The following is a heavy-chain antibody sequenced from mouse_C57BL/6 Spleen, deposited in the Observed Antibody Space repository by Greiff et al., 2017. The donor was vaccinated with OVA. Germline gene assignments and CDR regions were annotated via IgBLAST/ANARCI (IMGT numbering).Heavy chain of an antibody. J-gene: IGHJ4*01. CDR1: GYSFTDYN. D-gene: IGHD1-1*01. CDR3: ARITTVSSYYYAMDY. CDR2: INPNYGTT. V-gene: IGHV1-39*01. Sequence: EVQRVESGPELVKPGASVKISCKASGYSFTDYNMNWVKQSNGKSLEWIGVINPNYGTTSYNQKFKGKATLTVDQSSSTAYMQLNSLTSEDSAVYYCARITTVSSYYYAMDYWGQGTSVTVSS.